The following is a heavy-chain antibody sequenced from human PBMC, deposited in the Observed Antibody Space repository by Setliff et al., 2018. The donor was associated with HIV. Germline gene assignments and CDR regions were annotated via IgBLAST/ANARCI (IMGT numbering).Heavy chain of an antibody. V-gene: IGHV1-2*02. J-gene: IGHJ5*02. D-gene: IGHD3-3*01. CDR3: AGGKPICGVDNWFDP. Sequence: ASVKVSCKASGYTFSDYYMHWVRQAPGQGLEWMGWINSGSGGTNYAQRFQGRITMTRDTSTNTVYMELNNLRSDDTAVYYCAGGKPICGVDNWFDPWGQGTLVTVSS. CDR1: GYTFSDYY. CDR2: INSGSGGT.